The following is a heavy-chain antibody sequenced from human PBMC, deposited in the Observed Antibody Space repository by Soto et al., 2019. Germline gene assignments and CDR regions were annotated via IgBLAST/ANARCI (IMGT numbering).Heavy chain of an antibody. D-gene: IGHD2-15*01. Sequence: QVQLVESGGSVVQPGRSLRLSCAASGFTFSKYAIHWVHQAPGKGLEWVAVISYDGSNKYYADSVKGRFTISRDNSKNTLYLQMNSLRAEDTAVYYCARDREVVVAATTFDYWGQGTLVTVSS. CDR1: GFTFSKYA. CDR2: ISYDGSNK. V-gene: IGHV3-30-3*01. CDR3: ARDREVVVAATTFDY. J-gene: IGHJ4*02.